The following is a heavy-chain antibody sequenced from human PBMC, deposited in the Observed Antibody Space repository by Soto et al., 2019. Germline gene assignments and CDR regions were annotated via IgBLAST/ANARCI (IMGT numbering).Heavy chain of an antibody. CDR2: IWYDGSNK. V-gene: IGHV3-33*01. CDR3: ARSTGFTGSSSWHNNRYYFDY. J-gene: IGHJ4*02. Sequence: GGSLRLSCAASGFTFSSYGMHWVRQAPGKGLEWVAVIWYDGSNKYYADSVKGRFTISRDNSKNTLYLQMSSLRSEDTAVYYCARSTGFTGSSSWHNNRYYFDYWGQGALVTVSS. D-gene: IGHD6-13*01. CDR1: GFTFSSYG.